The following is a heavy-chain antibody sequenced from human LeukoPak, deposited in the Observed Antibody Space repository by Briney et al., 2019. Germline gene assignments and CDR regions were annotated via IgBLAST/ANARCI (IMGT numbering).Heavy chain of an antibody. V-gene: IGHV4-39*07. CDR3: ARGQWLVSKVYYMDV. CDR1: GGSITSSSYY. D-gene: IGHD6-19*01. J-gene: IGHJ6*03. Sequence: PSETLSLTCTVSGGSITSSSYYWGWIRQPPGKGLQWIGSFYYSGSTYYNPSLKSRVTIYVDTSKNQFSLKLSSVTAADTAVYYCARGQWLVSKVYYMDVWGKGTTVSVSS. CDR2: FYYSGST.